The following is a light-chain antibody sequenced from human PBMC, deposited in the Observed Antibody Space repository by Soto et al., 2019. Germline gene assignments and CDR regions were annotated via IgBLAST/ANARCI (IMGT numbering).Light chain of an antibody. CDR3: QQYNNWQRT. CDR1: QSVSSN. CDR2: GAS. V-gene: IGKV3-15*01. J-gene: IGKJ1*01. Sequence: EIVMTQSPATLSVSPGERATLSCRASQSVSSNLAWYQHKPDQATRLLIYGASTRATGIPARFSGSGSGTEFTLTISSLQSEDFAVYYCQQYNNWQRTFGQGTKVEIK.